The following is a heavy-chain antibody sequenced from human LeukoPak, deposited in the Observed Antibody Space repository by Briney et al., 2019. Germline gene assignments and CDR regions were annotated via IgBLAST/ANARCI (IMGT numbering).Heavy chain of an antibody. CDR3: ARGVVGATGSDFDY. CDR2: IYSGGST. Sequence: GGSLRLSCAASGFTVSSNYMSWVRQAPGKGLEWVSVIYSGGSTYYADSVKGRFTISRDNSKNTLYLQMNSLRAEDTAVYYCARGVVGATGSDFDYWGQGTLVTVSS. CDR1: GFTVSSNY. J-gene: IGHJ4*02. V-gene: IGHV3-53*01. D-gene: IGHD1-26*01.